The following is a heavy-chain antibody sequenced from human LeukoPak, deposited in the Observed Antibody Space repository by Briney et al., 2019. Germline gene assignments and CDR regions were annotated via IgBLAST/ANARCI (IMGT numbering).Heavy chain of an antibody. J-gene: IGHJ4*02. CDR1: GFTFSSYA. D-gene: IGHD3-3*01. V-gene: IGHV3-23*01. CDR3: AKDGGVDLTYYDFWSGRRFDY. Sequence: PGGSLRLSCAASGFTFSSYAMSWVRQAPGKGLEWVSAISGSGGSTYYADSVKGRFTISRDNSKNMLYLQMNSLRAEDTAVYYCAKDGGVDLTYYDFWSGRRFDYWGQGTLVTVSS. CDR2: ISGSGGST.